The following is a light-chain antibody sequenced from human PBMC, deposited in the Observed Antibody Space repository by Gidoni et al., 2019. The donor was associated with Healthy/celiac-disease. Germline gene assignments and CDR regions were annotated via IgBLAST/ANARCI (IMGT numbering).Light chain of an antibody. CDR3: QQRSNWPPVT. V-gene: IGKV3-11*01. CDR2: DAS. CDR1: QSVSSY. J-gene: IGKJ5*01. Sequence: IVLTPSPATLSLSPGDRATLSCRASQSVSSYLAWYQQKPGQAPRLLIYDASNRATGIPARFSGSGSGTDFTLTISSLEPEDFAVYYCQQRSNWPPVTFGQGTRLEIK.